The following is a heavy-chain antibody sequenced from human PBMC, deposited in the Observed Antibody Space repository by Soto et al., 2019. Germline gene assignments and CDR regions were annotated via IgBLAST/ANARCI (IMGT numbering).Heavy chain of an antibody. Sequence: SETPSLTRTVSGGSISSGDYYWSWIRHPPGKGLEWIGCIYYSVSTYYNPSLKSRVTISVDTSKNQFSLKLSSVTAADTAVYYCARDRDYSRGWFERSGEGTLVTVSS. CDR1: GGSISSGDYY. CDR2: IYYSVST. V-gene: IGHV4-30-4*01. J-gene: IGHJ5*02. CDR3: ARDRDYSRGWFER. D-gene: IGHD2-15*01.